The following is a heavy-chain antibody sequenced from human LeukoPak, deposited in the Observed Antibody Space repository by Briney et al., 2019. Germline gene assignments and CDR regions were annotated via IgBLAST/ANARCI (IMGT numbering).Heavy chain of an antibody. Sequence: PGGSLRLSCAASGFTFSSYWMHWVRQAPGKGLVWVSRINSDGSSTNYADSVKGRFTISRDNAKNTLYLQMNSLGAEDTAVYYCRYYDSSGSQTDYWGQGTLVTVSS. D-gene: IGHD3-22*01. CDR3: RYYDSSGSQTDY. CDR2: INSDGSST. J-gene: IGHJ4*02. V-gene: IGHV3-74*01. CDR1: GFTFSSYW.